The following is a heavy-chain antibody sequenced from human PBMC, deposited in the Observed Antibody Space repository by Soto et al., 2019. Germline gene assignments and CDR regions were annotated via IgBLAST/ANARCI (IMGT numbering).Heavy chain of an antibody. Sequence: GGSLRLSCAASGFTFSSYGMHWVRQAPGKGLEWVAVISYDGSNKYYADSVKGRFTISRDNSKNTLYLQMNSLRAEDTAVYYSAKEARGWYSPYYYGMDVGGQGTTVTVSS. V-gene: IGHV3-30*18. CDR2: ISYDGSNK. CDR1: GFTFSSYG. J-gene: IGHJ6*02. CDR3: AKEARGWYSPYYYGMDV. D-gene: IGHD6-19*01.